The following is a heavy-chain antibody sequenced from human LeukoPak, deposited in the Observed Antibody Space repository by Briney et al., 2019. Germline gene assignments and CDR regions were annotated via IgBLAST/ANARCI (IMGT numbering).Heavy chain of an antibody. CDR2: IYYSGST. CDR1: GGFITSSFY. Sequence: PSETLSLTCTVSGGFITSSFYWSWIRQPPGKGLEWIGNIYYSGSTYCNPSLKSRVTISVDTSKNQFSLKLSAVTAADTAVYYCASVRRGFGESSKYYSYYYMDVWGNGTTVTISS. D-gene: IGHD3-10*01. CDR3: ASVRRGFGESSKYYSYYYMDV. J-gene: IGHJ6*03. V-gene: IGHV4-39*01.